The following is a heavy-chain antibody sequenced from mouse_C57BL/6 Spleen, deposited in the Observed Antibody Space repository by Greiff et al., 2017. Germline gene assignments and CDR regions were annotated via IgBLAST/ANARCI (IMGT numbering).Heavy chain of an antibody. CDR2: IRSKSNNYAT. CDR3: VRHGDDGYYVWYFDV. D-gene: IGHD2-3*01. V-gene: IGHV10-1*01. Sequence: EVQLVESGGGLVQPKGSLKLSCAASGFSFNTYAMNWVRQAPGKGLEWVARIRSKSNNYATYYADSVKDRFTISRDDSESMLYLQMNNLKTEDTAMYYCVRHGDDGYYVWYFDVWGTGTTVTVSS. J-gene: IGHJ1*03. CDR1: GFSFNTYA.